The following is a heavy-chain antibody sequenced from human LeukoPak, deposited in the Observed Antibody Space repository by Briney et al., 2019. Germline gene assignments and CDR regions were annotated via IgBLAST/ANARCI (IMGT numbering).Heavy chain of an antibody. V-gene: IGHV4-59*12. D-gene: IGHD6-13*01. CDR3: ARVSSSWYQDWYFDL. CDR2: IHYSGST. Sequence: SETLSLTCTVSGGSISSYYWSWIRQVPGKGLEWIGYIHYSGSTNYNASLKSRVTMSVDTAQNQFSLKLSSVTAADTAVYYCARVSSSWYQDWYFDLWGRGTLVTVSS. CDR1: GGSISSYY. J-gene: IGHJ2*01.